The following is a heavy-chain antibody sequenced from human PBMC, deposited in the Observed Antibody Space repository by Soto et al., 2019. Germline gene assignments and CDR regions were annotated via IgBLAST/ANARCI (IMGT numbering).Heavy chain of an antibody. CDR3: AHKFIAAPGTSSCFAP. J-gene: IGHJ5*02. V-gene: IGHV2-5*02. Sequence: GGFRKTTGKGLEWLALIYWDDDKRYSPSLKSRLTITEDTSKNQVVLTMTNMDPVDTATYYCAHKFIAAPGTSSCFAPWGQGTLVP. D-gene: IGHD6-13*01. CDR2: IYWDDDK.